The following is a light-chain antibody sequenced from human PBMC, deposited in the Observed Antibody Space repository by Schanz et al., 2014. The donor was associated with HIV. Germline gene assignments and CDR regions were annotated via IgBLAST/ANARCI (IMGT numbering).Light chain of an antibody. Sequence: EIVMTQSPATLSLSPGERATVSCRASQSVSSNLAWYQQKLGQAPRLLIYDASTRATGIPARFSGRGSGTEFTLTISRLEPEDFAVYYCQQYSRSPRTFGQGTKVEIK. V-gene: IGKV3-15*01. CDR1: QSVSSN. CDR2: DAS. J-gene: IGKJ1*01. CDR3: QQYSRSPRT.